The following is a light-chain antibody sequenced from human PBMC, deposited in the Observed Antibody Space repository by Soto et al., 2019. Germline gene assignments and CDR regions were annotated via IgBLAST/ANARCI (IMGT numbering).Light chain of an antibody. V-gene: IGKV3-11*01. J-gene: IGKJ5*01. CDR3: QQRNNWPPSIT. Sequence: SPGERATLSCRASQSVGGHLAWYQQKPGQAPRLLIYDASDRATGIPARFSGSGSETDFTLTISSLEPDDFAVYYCQQRNNWPPSITFGQGTPLEIK. CDR1: QSVGGH. CDR2: DAS.